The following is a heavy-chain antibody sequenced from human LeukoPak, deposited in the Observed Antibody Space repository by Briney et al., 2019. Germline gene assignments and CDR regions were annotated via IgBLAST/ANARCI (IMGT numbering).Heavy chain of an antibody. V-gene: IGHV3-9*01. D-gene: IGHD2-2*01. CDR2: ISWNSGSI. CDR1: GFTFYDYA. Sequence: GRSMRLSCAASGFTFYDYAMHWIRHAPGKGLEWVSGISWNSGSIVYADSVKGRFTISRDNAKNSLYLQMNSLRAEDTALYYCAKALTAVVVPAATDYWGQGTLVTVSS. J-gene: IGHJ4*02. CDR3: AKALTAVVVPAATDY.